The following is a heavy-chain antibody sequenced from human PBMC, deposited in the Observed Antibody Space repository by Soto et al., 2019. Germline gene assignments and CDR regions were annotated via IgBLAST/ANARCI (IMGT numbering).Heavy chain of an antibody. V-gene: IGHV1-18*01. J-gene: IGHJ5*02. CDR1: GYTFSTWG. D-gene: IGHD2-2*01. CDR2: ISAYTDTP. Sequence: ASVKVSCKASGYTFSTWGISWVRQAPGQGLEWMGWISAYTDTPNYAQKFQGRVTMTIDTSTSTAYMDLRSLTSDDTAVYYCARVIPGVEAWFDPWGQGTLVTVSS. CDR3: ARVIPGVEAWFDP.